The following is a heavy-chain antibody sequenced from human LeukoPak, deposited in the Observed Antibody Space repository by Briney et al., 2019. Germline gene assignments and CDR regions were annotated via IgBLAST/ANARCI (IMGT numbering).Heavy chain of an antibody. CDR3: ARVLVYYDSSGYPRGVFDI. CDR2: IYYSGST. V-gene: IGHV4-39*01. D-gene: IGHD3-22*01. J-gene: IGHJ3*02. CDR1: GGSISSSSYY. Sequence: SETLSLTCTVSGGSISSSSYYWGWIRQPPGKGLEWIGSIYYSGSTYYNPSLKSRVTISVDTSKNQFSLKLSSVTAADTAVYYCARVLVYYDSSGYPRGVFDIWGQGTMVTVSS.